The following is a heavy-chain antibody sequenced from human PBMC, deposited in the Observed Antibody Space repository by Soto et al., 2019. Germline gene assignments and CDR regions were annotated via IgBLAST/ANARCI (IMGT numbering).Heavy chain of an antibody. CDR1: GFTVSSNY. D-gene: IGHD3-10*01. CDR2: IYSGGST. V-gene: IGHV3-53*04. Sequence: GGSLRLSCAASGFTVSSNYMSWVRQAPGKGLEWVSVIYSGGSTYYADSVKGRFTISRHNSKNTLYLQMNSLRAEDTAVYYCAREDDYGSGSYYKVFWAQGTLVTVSS. J-gene: IGHJ4*02. CDR3: AREDDYGSGSYYKVF.